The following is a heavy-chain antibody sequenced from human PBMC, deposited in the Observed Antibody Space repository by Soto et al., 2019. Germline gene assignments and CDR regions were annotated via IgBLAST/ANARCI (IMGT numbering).Heavy chain of an antibody. J-gene: IGHJ3*02. CDR3: AHPRGYGVFDAVDI. CDR2: ITSSGDTT. CDR1: GFIFNTYA. D-gene: IGHD4-17*01. V-gene: IGHV3-23*01. Sequence: GGSLRLSCTASGFIFNTYAMNWVRQAPGKGLEWVSAITSSGDTTYYAESVRGRFTISRDNSINTVYPHMSSLRTEDTAVFYCAHPRGYGVFDAVDIWGQGTLVTVSS.